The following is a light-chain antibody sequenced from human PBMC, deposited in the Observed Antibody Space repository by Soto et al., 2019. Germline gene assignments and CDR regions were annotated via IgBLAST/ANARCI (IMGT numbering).Light chain of an antibody. CDR1: QGVSSY. CDR3: QQCGNWPLT. J-gene: IGKJ4*01. CDR2: DAS. V-gene: IGKV3-11*01. Sequence: IMLTQSPATLSLSLGERATLSCRASQGVSSYLAWYQQKPGQAPRLLIYDASNRATGIPARFSGSGSGTDFTLTISSLEPEDFAVYYCQQCGNWPLTFGGGTKVEIK.